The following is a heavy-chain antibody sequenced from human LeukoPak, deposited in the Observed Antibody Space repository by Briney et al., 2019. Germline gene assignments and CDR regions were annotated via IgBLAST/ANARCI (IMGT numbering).Heavy chain of an antibody. CDR3: ARDIVVVPAATTYYYYGMDV. Sequence: GGSLRLSCAASGFTFSSYWMSWVRQAPGKGREWGANIKQDGSEKYYVDSVKGRFTISRDNAKNSLYLQMNSLRAEDTAVYYCARDIVVVPAATTYYYYGMDVWGQGTTVTVSS. D-gene: IGHD2-2*01. CDR1: GFTFSSYW. CDR2: IKQDGSEK. J-gene: IGHJ6*02. V-gene: IGHV3-7*01.